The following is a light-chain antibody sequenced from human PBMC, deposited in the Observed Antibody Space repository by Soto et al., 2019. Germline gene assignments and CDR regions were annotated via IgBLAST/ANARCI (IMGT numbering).Light chain of an antibody. CDR3: QQCYSSPRT. J-gene: IGKJ1*01. CDR2: AAS. Sequence: DLQMTQSPSTLSASVGDRVTITCRASQSISTYLNWYQQKLGKAPTLLIYAASSLQSGVSSRFSGGGSGTDFTLTISSLQPEDFATYFCQQCYSSPRTFGQGTKVEIK. V-gene: IGKV1-39*01. CDR1: QSISTY.